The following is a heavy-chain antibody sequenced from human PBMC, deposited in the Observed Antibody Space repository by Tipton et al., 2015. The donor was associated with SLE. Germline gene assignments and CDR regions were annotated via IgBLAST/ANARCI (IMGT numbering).Heavy chain of an antibody. V-gene: IGHV4-34*01. CDR1: GGSFSAYY. CDR2: INHSGGT. J-gene: IGHJ6*03. Sequence: TLSLTCAVYGGSFSAYYWSWIRQPPGKGLEWIGEINHSGGTNYNPSLKSRVTISVDTSKNQFSLKLSSVTAADTAVYYCASIGPIYYYYYYMDVWGKGTTVTVSS. CDR3: ASIGPIYYYYYYMDV.